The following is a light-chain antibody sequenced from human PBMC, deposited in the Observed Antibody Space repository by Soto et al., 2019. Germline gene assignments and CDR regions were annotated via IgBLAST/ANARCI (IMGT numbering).Light chain of an antibody. CDR1: QSVSSRY. V-gene: IGKV3-20*01. J-gene: IGKJ4*01. CDR2: GAS. Sequence: EIVLTQSPGTLSLSPGERATLSCRASQSVSSRYLAWYQQKAGQAPRLLIYGASSRATGIPDRFSGSGSGTDFTLTISRLEPEDLAVYYCHQYGSSPPITFGGGTKVEIK. CDR3: HQYGSSPPIT.